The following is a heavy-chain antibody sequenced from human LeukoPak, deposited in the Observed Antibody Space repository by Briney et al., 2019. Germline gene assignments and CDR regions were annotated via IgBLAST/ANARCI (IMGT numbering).Heavy chain of an antibody. Sequence: SETLSLTCSVSGGSIRNYFWSWIRQPAGKGLEWIGRIYTSGSIDYKPSLRSRVTVSVDTSRNQFSLKLTSVTAADTAVYYCVRESKTYDGSGYYHDYWGQGTLVTVSS. CDR2: IYTSGSI. V-gene: IGHV4-4*07. D-gene: IGHD3-22*01. CDR1: GGSIRNYF. J-gene: IGHJ4*02. CDR3: VRESKTYDGSGYYHDY.